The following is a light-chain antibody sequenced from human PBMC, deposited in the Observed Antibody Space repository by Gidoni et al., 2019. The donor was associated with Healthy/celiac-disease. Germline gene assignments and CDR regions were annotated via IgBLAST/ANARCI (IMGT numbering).Light chain of an antibody. Sequence: NFILTQPHPVSESPGKTVTITSTRSSGSIASNYVHRYQQRPGSSPTTVIYEDNQTPSGVPDRFSGSIDSSSNSASLTIAGLKTEDEADYCCQSYDSSNHVVFGGGTKLTVL. V-gene: IGLV6-57*01. CDR3: QSYDSSNHVV. CDR1: SGSIASNY. J-gene: IGLJ2*01. CDR2: EDN.